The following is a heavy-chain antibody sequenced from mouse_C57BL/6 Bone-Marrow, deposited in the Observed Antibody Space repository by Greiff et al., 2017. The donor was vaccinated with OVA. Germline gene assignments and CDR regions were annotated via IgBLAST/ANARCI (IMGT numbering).Heavy chain of an antibody. D-gene: IGHD2-12*01. CDR2: ISNGGGST. Sequence: EVMLVESGGGLVQPGGSLKLSCAASGFTFSDYYMYWVRQTPEKRLEWVAYISNGGGSTYYPDTVKGRFTISRDNAKNTLYLQMSRLKSEDTAMYYCARRAAYYSLLFAYWGQGTLVTVSA. V-gene: IGHV5-12*01. J-gene: IGHJ3*01. CDR3: ARRAAYYSLLFAY. CDR1: GFTFSDYY.